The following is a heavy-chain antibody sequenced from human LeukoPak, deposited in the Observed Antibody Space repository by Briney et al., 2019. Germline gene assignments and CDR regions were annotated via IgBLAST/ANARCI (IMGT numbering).Heavy chain of an antibody. CDR3: ARATIAAASFDL. J-gene: IGHJ2*01. V-gene: IGHV4-59*01. Sequence: PSGTLSLTCTVSGVSISSFYWNWIRQPPGKGLEWIGYIYYCGSTNYNPSLKSRVTISVDTSKNQFSLKLSSVTAADTAGYYCARATIAAASFDLWGRRTMLTVSS. CDR1: GVSISSFY. D-gene: IGHD6-13*01. CDR2: IYYCGST.